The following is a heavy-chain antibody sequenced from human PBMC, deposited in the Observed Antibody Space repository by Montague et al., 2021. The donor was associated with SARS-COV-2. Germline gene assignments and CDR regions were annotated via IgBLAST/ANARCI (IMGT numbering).Heavy chain of an antibody. CDR2: INHTGST. D-gene: IGHD2-2*02. CDR3: ARLGDGVVPAPILGVGPFYSYYYMDV. J-gene: IGHJ6*03. V-gene: IGHV4-34*01. CDR1: GGSFSGYF. Sequence: SETLSLTCAVSGGSFSGYFRSWIRQPPGKGLEWIGEINHTGSTKHNPSLKSRVTISVDTSKNQFPLKVTSMTAVDTAFYYCARLGDGVVPAPILGVGPFYSYYYMDVWGKGTTVTVSS.